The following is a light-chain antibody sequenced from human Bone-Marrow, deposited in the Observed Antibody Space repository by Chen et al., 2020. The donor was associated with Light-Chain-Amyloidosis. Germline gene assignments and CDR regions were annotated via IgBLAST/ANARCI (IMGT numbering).Light chain of an antibody. CDR1: QTIANY. Sequence: DIQVTQSPSSLSASVGDRVTITCRTSQTIANYLNWYQQKPGKAPEVLVYTTSNLRSGVPSRFSGSGSGTEFTLTISSLQPDDFAAYYCQQYNSSSPMYTFGQGTKLEI. CDR3: QQYNSSSPMYT. J-gene: IGKJ2*01. V-gene: IGKV1-16*01. CDR2: TTS.